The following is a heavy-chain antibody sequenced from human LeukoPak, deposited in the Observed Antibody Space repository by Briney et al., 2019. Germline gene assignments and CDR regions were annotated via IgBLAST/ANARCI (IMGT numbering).Heavy chain of an antibody. Sequence: ASVKVSCKASGYTFTSYDINWVRQATGQGLEWMGWMNPSSGNTGYAQKFQGRVTMTRSTSISTAYMELSSLRSEDTAMYYCALLGMTTVTTPHYYYYMDVWGKGTTVTVSS. J-gene: IGHJ6*03. V-gene: IGHV1-8*01. CDR3: ALLGMTTVTTPHYYYYMDV. CDR2: MNPSSGNT. CDR1: GYTFTSYD. D-gene: IGHD4-11*01.